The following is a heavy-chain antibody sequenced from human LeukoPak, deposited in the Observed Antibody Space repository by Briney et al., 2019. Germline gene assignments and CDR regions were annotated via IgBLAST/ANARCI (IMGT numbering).Heavy chain of an antibody. V-gene: IGHV4-61*01. CDR2: IYYSGST. CDR1: GGSVSSGSYY. J-gene: IGHJ3*02. D-gene: IGHD6-19*01. CDR3: ARDRRDSSGWSDAFDI. Sequence: SSETLSLTCTVSGGSVSSGSYYWSWIRQPPGKGLEWIGYIYYSGSTNYNPSLKSRVTISVDTSKNQFSLKLSSVTAADTAVYYCARDRRDSSGWSDAFDIWGQGTMVTVSS.